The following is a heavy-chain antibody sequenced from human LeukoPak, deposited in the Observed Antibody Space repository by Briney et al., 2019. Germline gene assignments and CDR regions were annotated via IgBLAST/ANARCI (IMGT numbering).Heavy chain of an antibody. J-gene: IGHJ3*02. CDR3: ARVATMIVVASGGDAFDI. D-gene: IGHD3-22*01. V-gene: IGHV4-59*02. Sequence: SETLSLTCTVSGGSVSSYYWSWIRQPPGKGLEWIGFIYYCGSTRYNPSLKSRVTISIDTSKNQFSLKLSSVTAADTAVYYCARVATMIVVASGGDAFDIWGQGTMVTVSS. CDR2: IYYCGST. CDR1: GGSVSSYY.